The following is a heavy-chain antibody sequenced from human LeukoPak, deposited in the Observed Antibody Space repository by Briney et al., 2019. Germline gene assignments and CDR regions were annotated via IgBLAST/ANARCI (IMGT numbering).Heavy chain of an antibody. CDR2: IWYDGSNK. CDR3: ARSVLLWFGRGAFDI. J-gene: IGHJ3*02. V-gene: IGHV3-33*01. Sequence: PGGSLRLSCAASGFSFSSYGMHWVRQAPGKGLEWVAVIWYDGSNKYYADSVKGRFTISRDNSKNTLYLQMNSLRAEDTAVYYCARSVLLWFGRGAFDIWGQGTMVTVSS. D-gene: IGHD3-10*01. CDR1: GFSFSSYG.